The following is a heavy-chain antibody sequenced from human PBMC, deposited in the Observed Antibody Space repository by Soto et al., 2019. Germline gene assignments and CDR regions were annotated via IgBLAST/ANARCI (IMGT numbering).Heavy chain of an antibody. Sequence: GGSLRLSCAASGFTFSSFAMSWVRQAPGKGLEWVSSISGSGRSTNYAASVKGRFTISRDNSKNTLYLQMNSLRAEDTAVYYCAKDRCSGGSCLYYFDYWGQGTLVTVSS. CDR3: AKDRCSGGSCLYYFDY. CDR2: ISGSGRST. J-gene: IGHJ4*02. CDR1: GFTFSSFA. D-gene: IGHD2-15*01. V-gene: IGHV3-23*01.